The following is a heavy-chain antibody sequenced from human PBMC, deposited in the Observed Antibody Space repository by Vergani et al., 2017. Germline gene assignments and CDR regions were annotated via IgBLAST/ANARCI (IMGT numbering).Heavy chain of an antibody. CDR1: GFTFKNNT. Sequence: VQLVESGGGLVKPGGSLRLSCEGSGFTFKNNTMTWVRQAPGKGLEWVSSISSSSAYLHYADSVKGRFTISRDNAKKSLFLQMNNLRADDTAVYYCASRVSANGGLDTWGQGTLFTVSS. V-gene: IGHV3-21*02. J-gene: IGHJ5*02. CDR3: ASRVSANGGLDT. CDR2: ISSSSAYL. D-gene: IGHD2-15*01.